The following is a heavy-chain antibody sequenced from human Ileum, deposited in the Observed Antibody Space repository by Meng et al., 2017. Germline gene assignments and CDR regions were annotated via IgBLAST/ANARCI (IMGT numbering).Heavy chain of an antibody. J-gene: IGHJ4*02. D-gene: IGHD5/OR15-5a*01. CDR2: IYSSGVT. Sequence: QLRSRASGQGRIKPSQTLPPPCTVSRACGSRGDYYWGWFRQHPEKGLECIGFIYSSGVTDYRSALSGRFTISLDTSKNQFSLSLNSITAADTAIYYCARGNGVYEPPSYWGQGTLVTVSS. CDR1: RACGSRGDYY. V-gene: IGHV4-31*03. CDR3: ARGNGVYEPPSY.